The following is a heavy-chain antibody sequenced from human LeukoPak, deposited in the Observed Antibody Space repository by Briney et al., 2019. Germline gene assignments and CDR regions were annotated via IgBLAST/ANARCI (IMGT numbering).Heavy chain of an antibody. D-gene: IGHD6-13*01. J-gene: IGHJ4*02. Sequence: GGSLRLSCAASGFTFSSYGMHWVRQAPGKGLEWVAFIRFDGTNKYSADSVKGRFTISRDNSKDALYLQMNSLRAEDTAVYYCAKGTTRAGRWIEDFDYWGQGTLVTVSS. CDR2: IRFDGTNK. CDR3: AKGTTRAGRWIEDFDY. CDR1: GFTFSSYG. V-gene: IGHV3-30*02.